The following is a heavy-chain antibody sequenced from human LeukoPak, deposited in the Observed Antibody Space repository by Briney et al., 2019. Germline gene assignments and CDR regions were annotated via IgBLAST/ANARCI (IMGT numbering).Heavy chain of an antibody. V-gene: IGHV1-58*01. D-gene: IGHD6-6*01. CDR3: AAVGWEYSSSPLPMDV. J-gene: IGHJ6*02. Sequence: VASVKVSCKASGFTFPSSGVQWVRQARGQRLEWIGWIVVGSGNTNYAQKFQERVTITRDMSTSTAYMGLSSLRSEDTAVYYCAAVGWEYSSSPLPMDVWGQGTTVTVSS. CDR2: IVVGSGNT. CDR1: GFTFPSSG.